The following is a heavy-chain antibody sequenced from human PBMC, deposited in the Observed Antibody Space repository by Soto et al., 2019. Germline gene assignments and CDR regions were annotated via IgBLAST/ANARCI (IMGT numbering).Heavy chain of an antibody. Sequence: SETLSLTCTVSGGAVSSGTYYWSWIRQPPGKGLEWIGHIYFTGSTNYNPSLKSRVTMSLDTSRNQFSLKLSSVTAADTAVYYCTRGPPRVKWFDPWGLGTLVPSPQ. CDR2: IYFTGST. CDR1: GGAVSSGTYY. CDR3: TRGPPRVKWFDP. J-gene: IGHJ5*02. V-gene: IGHV4-61*01.